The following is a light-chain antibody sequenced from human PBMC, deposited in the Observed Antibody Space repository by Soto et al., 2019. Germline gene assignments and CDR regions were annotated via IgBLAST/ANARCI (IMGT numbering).Light chain of an antibody. V-gene: IGLV2-8*01. J-gene: IGLJ2*01. CDR3: SSYAGSNKV. CDR1: SSDVGAYNY. CDR2: EVS. Sequence: QSVLTQPPSASGSPGQSVTISCTGTSSDVGAYNYVSWYQQHPGKAPKLMIYEVSKRPSGVPDRFSGSKSGNTASLTVSGLQAEDEADYYCSSYAGSNKVFGGGTKLIVL.